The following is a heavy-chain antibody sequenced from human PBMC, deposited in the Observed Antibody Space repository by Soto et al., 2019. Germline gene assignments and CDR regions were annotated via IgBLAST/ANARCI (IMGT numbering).Heavy chain of an antibody. CDR3: ERGGGLYYFHY. Sequence: ETLSLTCTVSGGSISSYYWSWIRQPPGKGLEWIGYIYYSGITDYNPSLKSRVTISVDTSKSQFSLKLSSVTAADTAVYYCERGGGLYYFHYGGRGTLVTVSS. V-gene: IGHV4-59*01. J-gene: IGHJ4*02. D-gene: IGHD3-22*01. CDR1: GGSISSYY. CDR2: IYYSGIT.